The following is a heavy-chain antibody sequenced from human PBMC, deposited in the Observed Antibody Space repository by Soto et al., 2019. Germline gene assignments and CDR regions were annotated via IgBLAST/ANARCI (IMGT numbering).Heavy chain of an antibody. V-gene: IGHV3-49*03. J-gene: IGHJ4*02. CDR2: IRSKGYGGTT. CDR3: ARVGSASLMVVVIADH. Sequence: GGSLRLSCTTTGFTFGDYAMSWFRQAPGKGLEWVGFIRSKGYGGTTQYAASVKGRFTISRDDSESIAYLQMDSLKTEDTALYYCARVGSASLMVVVIADHWGQGTQVTVSS. CDR1: GFTFGDYA. D-gene: IGHD3-22*01.